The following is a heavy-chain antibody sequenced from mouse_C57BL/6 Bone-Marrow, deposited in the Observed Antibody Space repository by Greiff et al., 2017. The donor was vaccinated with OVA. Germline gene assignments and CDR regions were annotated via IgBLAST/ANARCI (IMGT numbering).Heavy chain of an antibody. V-gene: IGHV1-19*01. CDR2: INPYNGGT. CDR3: ASLSPWYFDV. Sequence: EVQRVESGPVLVKPGASVKMSCKASGYTFTDYYMNWVKQSHGKSLEWIGVINPYNGGTSYNQKFKGKATLTVDKSSSTAYMELNSLTSEDSAVYYCASLSPWYFDVWGTGTTVTVSS. J-gene: IGHJ1*03. CDR1: GYTFTDYY.